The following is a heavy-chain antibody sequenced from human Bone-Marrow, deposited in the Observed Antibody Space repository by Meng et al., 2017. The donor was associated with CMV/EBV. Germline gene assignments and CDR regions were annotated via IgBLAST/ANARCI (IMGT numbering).Heavy chain of an antibody. J-gene: IGHJ4*02. CDR2: ISYDGSNK. Sequence: GGSLRLSCAASGFTFSSYAMHWVRQAPGKGLEWVAVISYDGSNKYYADSVKGRFTISRDNSKNTLYLQMNSLRAEDTAVYYCARDWLSDIVVVPAAIFDYWGQGTLVTVSS. D-gene: IGHD2-2*01. CDR1: GFTFSSYA. CDR3: ARDWLSDIVVVPAAIFDY. V-gene: IGHV3-30-3*01.